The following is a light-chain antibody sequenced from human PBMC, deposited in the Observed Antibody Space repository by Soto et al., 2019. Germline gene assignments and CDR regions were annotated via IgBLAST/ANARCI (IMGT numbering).Light chain of an antibody. CDR1: QSVSSY. Sequence: EIVLTQSPATLSLSPGERATLSCRASQSVSSYLAWYQHKPGQAPRLLIYDASSRATDIPARFSGSGSGTDFTLTISSLGPEDFAVYYCQQRSNWPLTFGQGTRLEIK. CDR2: DAS. V-gene: IGKV3-11*01. CDR3: QQRSNWPLT. J-gene: IGKJ5*01.